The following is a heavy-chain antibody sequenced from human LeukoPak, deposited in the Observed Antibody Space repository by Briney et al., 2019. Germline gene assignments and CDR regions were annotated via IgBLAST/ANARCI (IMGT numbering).Heavy chain of an antibody. J-gene: IGHJ6*03. CDR3: ARVQRKRGIVGPTLYYMDV. CDR1: GGSFSGYY. D-gene: IGHD1-26*01. Sequence: SETLSLTCAVYGGSFSGYYWSWIRQPPGKGLEWIGEINHSGSTNYNPSLKSRVTISVDTSKNQFSLKMSSVTAADTAVYYCARVQRKRGIVGPTLYYMDVWGKGTTVTISS. V-gene: IGHV4-34*01. CDR2: INHSGST.